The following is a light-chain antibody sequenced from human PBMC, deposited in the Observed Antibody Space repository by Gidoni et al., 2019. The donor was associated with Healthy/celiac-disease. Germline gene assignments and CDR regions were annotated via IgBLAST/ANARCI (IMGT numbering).Light chain of an antibody. CDR1: SSDVGGYHY. CDR3: SSYTSSSPVV. CDR2: DVS. V-gene: IGLV2-14*03. J-gene: IGLJ2*01. Sequence: QSALTQPASVSGSPGPSITISCPGTSSDVGGYHYVSWYQQHPGKAPKLMIYDVSNRPSGVSNRFSGSKSGNTASLTISGLQAEDEADYYCSSYTSSSPVVFGGGTKLTVL.